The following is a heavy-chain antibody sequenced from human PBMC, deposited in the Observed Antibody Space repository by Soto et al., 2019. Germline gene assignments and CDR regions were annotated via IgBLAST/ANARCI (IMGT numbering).Heavy chain of an antibody. J-gene: IGHJ6*02. Sequence: AAERGSGTCRESAFTKVGIGSLRQMPGKGLEWMGIIYPGDSDTKYNPSFQGQVTISADKSITTTYLRWTSLKASDTAIYYGAASIFYYGMDFWGQGTTVTVSS. CDR2: IYPGDSDT. CDR3: AASIFYYGMDF. CDR1: ESAFTKVG. V-gene: IGHV5-51*01.